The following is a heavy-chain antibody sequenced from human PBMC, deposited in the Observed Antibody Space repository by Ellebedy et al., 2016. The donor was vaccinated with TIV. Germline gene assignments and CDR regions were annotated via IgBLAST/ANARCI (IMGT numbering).Heavy chain of an antibody. J-gene: IGHJ4*02. Sequence: MPSETLSLTFTVPGDSISIGDYYWNWIRQYPGKGLEWIGYMSSSGRTNQNPSLRSRVTISVDTSKSQFSLRLSSVIAADTALYYCTRTPTIENSFGFSDYWGQGALVTVSS. CDR1: GDSISIGDYY. CDR3: TRTPTIENSFGFSDY. V-gene: IGHV4-31*03. D-gene: IGHD2/OR15-2a*01. CDR2: MSSSGRT.